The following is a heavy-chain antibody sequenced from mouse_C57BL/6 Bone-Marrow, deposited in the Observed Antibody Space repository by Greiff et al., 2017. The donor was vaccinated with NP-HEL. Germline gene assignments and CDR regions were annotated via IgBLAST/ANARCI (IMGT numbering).Heavy chain of an antibody. CDR3: TITCYDYDER. J-gene: IGHJ3*02. V-gene: IGHV14-4*01. CDR2: IDPENGDT. CDR1: GFNIKDDY. Sequence: LVESGAELVRPGASVKLSCTASGFNIKDDYMHWVKQRPEQGLEWIGWIDPENGDTEYASKFQGKATITADTSSNTAYLQLSSLTSEDTAVYYCTITCYDYDERWGQGTLVTVSA. D-gene: IGHD2-4*01.